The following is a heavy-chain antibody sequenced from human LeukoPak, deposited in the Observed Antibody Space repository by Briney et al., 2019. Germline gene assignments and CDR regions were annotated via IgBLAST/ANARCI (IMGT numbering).Heavy chain of an antibody. CDR3: VKDGSGSYYTYYFDY. CDR2: ISSNGGST. D-gene: IGHD3-10*01. CDR1: GFTFSRYA. V-gene: IGHV3-64D*06. Sequence: GRSLRLSCSASGFTFSRYAMHWVRQAPGKGLEYVSAISSNGGSTYYADSVKGRFTISRDNSKNTLYLQMSSLRAGDTAVYYCVKDGSGSYYTYYFDYWGQGTLATVSS. J-gene: IGHJ4*02.